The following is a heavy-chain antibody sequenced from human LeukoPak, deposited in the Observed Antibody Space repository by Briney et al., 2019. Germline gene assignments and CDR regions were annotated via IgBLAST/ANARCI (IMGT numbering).Heavy chain of an antibody. Sequence: SETLSLTCTVSGYSISSGYYWGWIRQPPGKGLEWIGSIYHSGSTYYNPSLKSRVTISVDTSKNQFSLKLSSVTAADTAVYYCARRYIDSPFDYWGQGTLVTVSS. CDR3: ARRYIDSPFDY. CDR2: IYHSGST. D-gene: IGHD2-2*02. J-gene: IGHJ4*02. CDR1: GYSISSGYY. V-gene: IGHV4-38-2*02.